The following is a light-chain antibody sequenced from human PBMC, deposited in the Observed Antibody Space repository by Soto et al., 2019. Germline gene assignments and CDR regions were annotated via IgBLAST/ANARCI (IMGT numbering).Light chain of an antibody. Sequence: DIQLTQSPSFLSASVGDRVTITCRASQDIRNSLAWYQQKPGKAPNVLIYAASTLQSGVPSRFSGSGSGTEFTLTISSLQPEDFATYYCQQLSRYPSTFGGGTKVDIK. V-gene: IGKV1-9*01. CDR1: QDIRNS. CDR2: AAS. CDR3: QQLSRYPST. J-gene: IGKJ4*01.